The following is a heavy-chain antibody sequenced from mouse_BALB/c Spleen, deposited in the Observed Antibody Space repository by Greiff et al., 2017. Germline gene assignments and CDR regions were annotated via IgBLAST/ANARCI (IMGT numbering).Heavy chain of an antibody. CDR3: TRSVARDWYFDV. J-gene: IGHJ1*01. V-gene: IGHV1-15*01. Sequence: VQLQQSGAELVRPGASVTLSCKASGYTFTDYEMHWVKQTPVHGLEWIGAIDPETGGTAYNQKFKGKATLTADKSSSTAYMELRSLTSEDSAVCYCTRSVARDWYFDVWGAGTTVTVSS. CDR2: IDPETGGT. CDR1: GYTFTDYE.